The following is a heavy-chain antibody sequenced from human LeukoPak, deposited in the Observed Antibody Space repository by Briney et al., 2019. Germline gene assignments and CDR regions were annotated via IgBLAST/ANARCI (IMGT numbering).Heavy chain of an antibody. V-gene: IGHV3-74*01. CDR2: VNSDGSTT. CDR3: ARDRSYNLDY. J-gene: IGHJ4*02. D-gene: IGHD5-24*01. Sequence: HPGGSLGLSCAASGFPFSNYWMHWVRQAPGKGLVWVSRVNSDGSTTSYADSVKGRVTISRDNAKNTLYLQINSLTAEDSAVYYCARDRSYNLDYWGQRTLVTVSS. CDR1: GFPFSNYW.